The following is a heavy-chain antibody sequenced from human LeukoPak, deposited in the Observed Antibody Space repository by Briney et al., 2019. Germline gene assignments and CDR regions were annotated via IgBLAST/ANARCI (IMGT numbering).Heavy chain of an antibody. D-gene: IGHD3-22*01. J-gene: IGHJ4*02. Sequence: ASVKVSCKASGYTFTTYGIAWVRQAPGQGLEWMGWINAGNGNTKYSQKFQGRVTITRDTSASTAYMELSSLRSEDTAVYYCARDSSGYSYPSFDYWGQGTLVTVSS. CDR3: ARDSSGYSYPSFDY. CDR1: GYTFTTYG. V-gene: IGHV1-3*01. CDR2: INAGNGNT.